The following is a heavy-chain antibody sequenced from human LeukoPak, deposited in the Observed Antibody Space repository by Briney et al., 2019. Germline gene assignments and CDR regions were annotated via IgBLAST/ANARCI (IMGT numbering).Heavy chain of an antibody. CDR1: GYTFTGYY. CDR3: ARDGLQYYDY. J-gene: IGHJ4*02. Sequence: SVKVSCKASGYTFTGYYMHWVRQAPGQGLEWMGRIIPILGIANYAQKFQGRVTITADKSTSTAYMELSSLRSEDTAVYYCARDGLQYYDYWGQGTLVTVSS. V-gene: IGHV1-69*04. CDR2: IIPILGIA. D-gene: IGHD4-11*01.